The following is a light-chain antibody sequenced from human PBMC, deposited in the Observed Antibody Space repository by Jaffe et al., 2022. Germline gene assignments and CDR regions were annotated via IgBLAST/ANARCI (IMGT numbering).Light chain of an antibody. J-gene: IGKJ3*01. CDR2: GAS. V-gene: IGKV3-20*01. CDR1: QSVSSSS. CDR3: QHYVISRFT. Sequence: EIVLTQSPGTLSLSPGERATLSCTASQSVSSSSLAWYQQKPGQAPRLLIYGASTRATDIPDRFSGSGSGTDFTLTISRLEPEDFAVYYCQHYVISRFTFGPGTKVDIK.